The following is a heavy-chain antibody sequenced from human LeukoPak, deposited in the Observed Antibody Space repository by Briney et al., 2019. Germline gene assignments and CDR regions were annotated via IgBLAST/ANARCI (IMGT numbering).Heavy chain of an antibody. CDR3: ARGEGYCSSTSCPTAYYGMDV. Sequence: SVKVSCKASGGTFSSYAISWVRQAPGQGLEWMGGIIPIFGTANYAQKFQGRVTITADESTSTAHMELSSLRSEDTAVYYCARGEGYCSSTSCPTAYYGMDVWGQGTTVTVSS. CDR2: IIPIFGTA. V-gene: IGHV1-69*01. CDR1: GGTFSSYA. D-gene: IGHD2-2*01. J-gene: IGHJ6*02.